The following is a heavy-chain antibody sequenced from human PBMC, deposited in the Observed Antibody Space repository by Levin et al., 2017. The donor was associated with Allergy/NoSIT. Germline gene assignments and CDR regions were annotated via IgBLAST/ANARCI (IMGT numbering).Heavy chain of an antibody. V-gene: IGHV3-21*01. CDR2: ISAGGNYI. CDR1: GILFSSYD. CDR3: ARWAVYHYDRSAFDYFYYTMDV. D-gene: IGHD3-22*01. Sequence: PGGSLRLSCAASGILFSSYDMNWVRQAPGKGLEWVSSISAGGNYIYYADSVKGRFTISRDNAKNSLFLQMNSLRAEDTAVYYCARWAVYHYDRSAFDYFYYTMDVWGQGTTVTFSS. J-gene: IGHJ6*02.